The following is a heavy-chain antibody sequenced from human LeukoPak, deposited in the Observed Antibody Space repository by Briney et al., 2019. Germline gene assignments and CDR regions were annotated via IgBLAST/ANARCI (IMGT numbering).Heavy chain of an antibody. J-gene: IGHJ4*02. CDR1: GYTFTGYY. Sequence: ASVKVSCKAPGYTFTGYYMHWVRQAPGQGLEWMGWINPNSGGTNYAQRFQGRVTMTRDTSSSTAYMELSRLRSDDTAMFYCASTTGLDDWGQGTLVTVSS. D-gene: IGHD1-1*01. CDR3: ASTTGLDD. V-gene: IGHV1-2*02. CDR2: INPNSGGT.